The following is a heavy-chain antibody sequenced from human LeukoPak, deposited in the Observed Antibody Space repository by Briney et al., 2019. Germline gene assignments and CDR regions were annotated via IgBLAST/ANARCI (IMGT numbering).Heavy chain of an antibody. D-gene: IGHD3-10*01. CDR3: AAHTDQIWFGGGAFDI. J-gene: IGHJ3*02. CDR2: IYYSGST. V-gene: IGHV4-31*03. Sequence: SETLSLTCTVSGGSISSGGYYWSWIRHHPGKGLEWIGYIYYSGSTYYNPSLKSRVTISVDTSKNQFSLKLSSVTAADTAVYYCAAHTDQIWFGGGAFDIWGQGTMVTVSS. CDR1: GGSISSGGYY.